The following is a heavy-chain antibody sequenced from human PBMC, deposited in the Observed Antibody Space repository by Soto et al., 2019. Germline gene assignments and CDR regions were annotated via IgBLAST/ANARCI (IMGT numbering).Heavy chain of an antibody. CDR1: GGSISSSSYY. V-gene: IGHV4-39*01. CDR2: TYYSGST. D-gene: IGHD3-22*01. Sequence: SETLSLTCTVSGGSISSSSYYWGWIRQPPGKGLEWIGSTYYSGSTYYNPSLKSRVTISVDTSKNQFSLKLSSVTAADTAVYYCARAVYYYERNQDAFDIWGQGTMVTVSS. CDR3: ARAVYYYERNQDAFDI. J-gene: IGHJ3*02.